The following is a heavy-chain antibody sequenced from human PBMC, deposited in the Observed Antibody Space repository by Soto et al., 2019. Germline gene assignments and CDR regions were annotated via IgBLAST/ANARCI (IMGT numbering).Heavy chain of an antibody. CDR3: ARRYGGNLDY. CDR1: GGSISSYY. V-gene: IGHV4-59*08. J-gene: IGHJ4*02. Sequence: QVQLQESGPGLVKPSETLSLTCTVSGGSISSYYWSWIRQPPGKGLEWIGYIYYSGGTNYNPSLKIRVTLSVDSSKNPFSLKLSSVTAADTAVYYCARRYGGNLDYWGQGTLVTVSS. CDR2: IYYSGGT. D-gene: IGHD1-26*01.